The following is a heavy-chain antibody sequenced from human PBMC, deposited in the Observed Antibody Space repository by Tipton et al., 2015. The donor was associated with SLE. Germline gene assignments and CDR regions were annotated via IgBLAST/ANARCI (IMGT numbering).Heavy chain of an antibody. J-gene: IGHJ4*02. CDR3: ARDLPLITFGGIIFRDY. CDR2: IYTSGST. V-gene: IGHV4-4*08. D-gene: IGHD3-16*02. CDR1: GGSISSYY. Sequence: TLSLTCTVSGGSISSYYWSWIRQPPGKGLEWIGYIYTSGSTYYNPSLKNRVTISVDPSENQFSLKLRSVTAADTAIYYCARDLPLITFGGIIFRDYWGQGTLVTVSS.